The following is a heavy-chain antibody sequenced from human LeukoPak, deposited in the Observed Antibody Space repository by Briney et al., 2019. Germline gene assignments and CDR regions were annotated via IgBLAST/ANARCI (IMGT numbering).Heavy chain of an antibody. CDR1: GFTFSSYS. CDR2: ISSSGSTI. J-gene: IGHJ4*02. D-gene: IGHD3-10*01. CDR3: ANHLRGFCDY. V-gene: IGHV3-48*01. Sequence: PGGSLRLSCTASGFTFSSYSMNWVRQAPGKGLEWVSYISSSGSTIYYADSVKGRFTISRDNSKNTLYLQMNSLRAEDTAVYYCANHLRGFCDYWGQGTLVTVSS.